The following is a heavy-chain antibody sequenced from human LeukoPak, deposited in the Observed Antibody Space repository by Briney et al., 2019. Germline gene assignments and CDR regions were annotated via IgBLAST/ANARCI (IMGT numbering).Heavy chain of an antibody. Sequence: PGGSLRLSCAASGFTFSSYAMSWVRQAPGKGLEWVSAISGSGGSAYYADSVKGRFTISRDNSKNTLYLQMNSLRAEDTAVYYCAKGPYGSGSYYKGYFDYWGQGTLVTVSS. CDR1: GFTFSSYA. CDR3: AKGPYGSGSYYKGYFDY. CDR2: ISGSGGSA. V-gene: IGHV3-23*01. D-gene: IGHD3-10*01. J-gene: IGHJ4*02.